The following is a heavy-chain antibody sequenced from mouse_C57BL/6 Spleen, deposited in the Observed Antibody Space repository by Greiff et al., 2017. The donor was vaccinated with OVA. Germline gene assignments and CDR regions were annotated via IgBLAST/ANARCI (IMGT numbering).Heavy chain of an antibody. CDR2: ISGGGGNT. V-gene: IGHV5-9*01. Sequence: EVQLVESGGGLVKPGGSLKLSCAASGFTFSSYTMSWVRQTPEKRLEWVATISGGGGNTYYPDSVKGRFTISRDNAKNNLYLQMSSMRSTDTALYYCSQGDSSWFAYWGQGTLVTVSA. D-gene: IGHD3-3*01. CDR1: GFTFSSYT. CDR3: SQGDSSWFAY. J-gene: IGHJ3*01.